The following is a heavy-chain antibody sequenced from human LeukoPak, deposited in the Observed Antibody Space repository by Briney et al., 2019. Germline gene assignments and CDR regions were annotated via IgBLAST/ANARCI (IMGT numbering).Heavy chain of an antibody. Sequence: SETLSLTCSVSGASISNYYWSWIRQPAGKGLEWIGRLYTNGSTNYNPSLKSRGTMSVDTSKNQFSLKLTSVTAADTAVYYCARDGLYSYGYSYFDFWGQGTLVTVSS. CDR3: ARDGLYSYGYSYFDF. V-gene: IGHV4-4*07. CDR1: GASISNYY. J-gene: IGHJ4*02. CDR2: LYTNGST. D-gene: IGHD5-18*01.